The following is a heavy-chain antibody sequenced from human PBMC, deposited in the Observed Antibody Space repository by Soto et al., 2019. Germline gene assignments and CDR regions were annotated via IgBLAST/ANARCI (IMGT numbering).Heavy chain of an antibody. J-gene: IGHJ4*02. CDR3: GRGRSGELVVFY. CDR2: IGPHSGGT. Sequence: QVQLVQSGAEVKKSGASVKVSCKASGYTFTGYYIHWVRQAPGQGPEWVGEIGPHSGGTKYAEKFQVRVTMTRDTSISTVYMELSNLSPDDTAVYYCGRGRSGELVVFYWGQGTLVTVYS. D-gene: IGHD1-26*01. CDR1: GYTFTGYY. V-gene: IGHV1-2*02.